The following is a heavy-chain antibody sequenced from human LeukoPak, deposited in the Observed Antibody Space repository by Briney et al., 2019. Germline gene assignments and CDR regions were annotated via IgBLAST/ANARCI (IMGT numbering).Heavy chain of an antibody. V-gene: IGHV4-31*03. D-gene: IGHD6-19*01. CDR3: ARGVTVAGTFYFDY. Sequence: SETLSLTCTVSGGSISSGGYYWSWIRQHPGKGLEGIGYIYYSGSTYYNPSLTSRVTISVDTSKTQFSLKLSSVTAADTAVYYCARGVTVAGTFYFDYWGQGTLVTVSS. CDR1: GGSISSGGYY. CDR2: IYYSGST. J-gene: IGHJ4*02.